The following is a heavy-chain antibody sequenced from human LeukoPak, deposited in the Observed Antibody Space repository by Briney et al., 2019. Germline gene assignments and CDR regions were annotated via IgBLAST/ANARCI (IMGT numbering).Heavy chain of an antibody. CDR2: ISYDGSNK. Sequence: GGSLRLSCAASGFTFCSYAMHWVRQAPGKGLQWVAVISYDGSNKYYADSVKGRFTISRDNSKNTLYLQMNSLRAEDTAVYYCARLTYYYDSSGNNFDYWGQGTLVTVSS. CDR3: ARLTYYYDSSGNNFDY. J-gene: IGHJ4*02. CDR1: GFTFCSYA. D-gene: IGHD3-22*01. V-gene: IGHV3-30-3*01.